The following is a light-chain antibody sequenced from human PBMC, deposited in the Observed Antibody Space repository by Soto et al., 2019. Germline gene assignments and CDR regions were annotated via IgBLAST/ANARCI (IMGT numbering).Light chain of an antibody. Sequence: EIVLTQSPATLSLSPGERATLSCRASQGVSSYLAWYQQKPGQSPRLLLHDASNRATGIPARFSGSGSGTDFTLTISSLEPEDFAVSYCQQRSNWLFGPGTKVDIK. J-gene: IGKJ3*01. CDR2: DAS. V-gene: IGKV3-11*01. CDR1: QGVSSY. CDR3: QQRSNWL.